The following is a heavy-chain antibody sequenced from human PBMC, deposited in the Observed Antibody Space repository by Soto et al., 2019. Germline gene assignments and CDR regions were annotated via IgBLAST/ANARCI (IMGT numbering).Heavy chain of an antibody. CDR3: ARDLDCTNGVCYTGYFDY. CDR1: GDSVSSNSAA. V-gene: IGHV6-1*01. D-gene: IGHD2-8*01. Sequence: SQTLSLPCAISGDSVSSNSAAWNWIRQSPSRGLEWLGRTYYRSKWYNDYAVSVKSRITINPDTSKNQFSLQLNSVTPEDTAVYYCARDLDCTNGVCYTGYFDYWGQGTLVTVSS. J-gene: IGHJ4*02. CDR2: TYYRSKWYN.